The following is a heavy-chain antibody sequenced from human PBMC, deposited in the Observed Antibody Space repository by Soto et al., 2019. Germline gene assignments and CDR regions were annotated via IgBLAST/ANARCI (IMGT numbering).Heavy chain of an antibody. D-gene: IGHD2-2*01. CDR2: IIPIFGTA. CDR1: GGTFSSYA. J-gene: IGHJ6*02. V-gene: IGHV1-69*01. CDR3: ATGIIVVVPAYYDYYGMDV. Sequence: QVQLVQSVAEVKKPGSSVKVSCKASGGTFSSYAISWVRQAPGQVLEWMGGIIPIFGTANYAQKFQGSVTITVDESTSTAYIELSSLRSEYTAGYYCATGIIVVVPAYYDYYGMDVWGQGTTVTVSS.